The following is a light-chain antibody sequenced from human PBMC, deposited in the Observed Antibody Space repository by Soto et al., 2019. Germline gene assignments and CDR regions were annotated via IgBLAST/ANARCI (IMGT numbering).Light chain of an antibody. CDR2: DAS. CDR3: QQRSNWPVT. CDR1: QSVSSY. Sequence: EIVLTQSPATLSLSPGEGASLSCRASQSVSSYLAWYQQKPGQAPRLLIYDASNRATGIPARFSGSGSGTDFTLIISSLEPEDFAVYYCQQRSNWPVTFGLGTKVEV. V-gene: IGKV3-11*01. J-gene: IGKJ1*01.